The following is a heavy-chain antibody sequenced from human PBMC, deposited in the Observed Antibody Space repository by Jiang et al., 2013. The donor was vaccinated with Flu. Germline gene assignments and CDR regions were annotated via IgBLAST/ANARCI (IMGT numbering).Heavy chain of an antibody. CDR2: ISGSGGST. J-gene: IGHJ4*02. Sequence: GLVQPGGSLRLSCAASGFTFSSYAMSWVRQAPGKGLEWVSAISGSGGSTYYADSVKGRFTISRDNSKNTLYLQMNSLRAEDTAVYYCAKDHSGWYWGWGPTAFFDYWGQGTLVTVSS. V-gene: IGHV3-23*01. D-gene: IGHD6-19*01. CDR3: AKDHSGWYWGWGPTAFFDY. CDR1: GFTFSSYA.